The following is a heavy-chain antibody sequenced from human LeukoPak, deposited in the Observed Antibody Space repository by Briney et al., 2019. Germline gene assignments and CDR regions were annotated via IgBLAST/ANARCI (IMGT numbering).Heavy chain of an antibody. D-gene: IGHD2-15*01. CDR2: IWYDGSNK. V-gene: IGHV3-33*01. CDR3: ARDCSGGSCYFDY. CDR1: GFTFSSYG. J-gene: IGHJ4*02. Sequence: PGGSLRLSCAASGFTFSSYGMHWVRQAPGKGLEWVAVIWYDGSNKYYADSVKGRFTISRDNSKNTLYLQMNSLRAEDTAVYYCARDCSGGSCYFDYWGQGTLVTVSS.